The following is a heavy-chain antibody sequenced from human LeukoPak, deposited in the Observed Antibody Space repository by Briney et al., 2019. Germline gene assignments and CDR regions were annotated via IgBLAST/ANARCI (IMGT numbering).Heavy chain of an antibody. J-gene: IGHJ4*02. CDR2: ISGSGGTT. CDR3: AKDQEPKWELLVPLGY. Sequence: PGGSLRLSCVVSGFTFSSYGMNWVRQAPGKGPEWVSGISGSGGTTYYADSVKGRFTISRDNSKNTLYLQMNSLRAEDTAVYYCAKDQEPKWELLVPLGYWGQGTLVTVSS. D-gene: IGHD1-26*01. CDR1: GFTFSSYG. V-gene: IGHV3-23*01.